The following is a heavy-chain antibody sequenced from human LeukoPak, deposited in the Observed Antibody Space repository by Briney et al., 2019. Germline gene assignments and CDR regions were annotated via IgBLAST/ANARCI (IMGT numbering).Heavy chain of an antibody. J-gene: IGHJ3*02. D-gene: IGHD3-10*01. CDR3: VRDLISLGAFKAFDI. Sequence: GGSLRLSCAASGFTFRSYSMSWVRQASGKGLEWVSFVSKTASNMYYADSVRGRFTIFRDISKNTVYLQMNSLRAEDTAVYYCVRDLISLGAFKAFDIWGQGTLVTVSS. CDR1: GFTFRSYS. CDR2: VSKTASNM. V-gene: IGHV3-21*04.